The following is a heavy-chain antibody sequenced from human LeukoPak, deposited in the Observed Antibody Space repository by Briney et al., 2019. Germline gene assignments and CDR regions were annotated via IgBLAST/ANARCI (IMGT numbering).Heavy chain of an antibody. CDR3: ARDQGYDILTGYYSGRYFDY. J-gene: IGHJ4*02. Sequence: ASVKVSCKASGYTFTSYYMHWVRQAPGQGLEWMGIINPSGGSTSYAQKFQGRVTMTRDTSTSTVYMELSSLRSEDTAVYYCARDQGYDILTGYYSGRYFDYWGQGTLVTVSS. V-gene: IGHV1-46*01. CDR2: INPSGGST. CDR1: GYTFTSYY. D-gene: IGHD3-9*01.